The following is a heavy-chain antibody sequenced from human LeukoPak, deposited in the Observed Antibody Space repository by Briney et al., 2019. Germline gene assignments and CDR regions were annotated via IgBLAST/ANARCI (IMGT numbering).Heavy chain of an antibody. D-gene: IGHD5-18*01. CDR2: ISSSSSYT. CDR3: ARQGIQLWFSLPSWDY. CDR1: GFTFSSYS. Sequence: GGSLRLSCAASGFTFSSYSMNWVRQAPGKGLEWVSYISSSSSYTNYADSVKGRFTISRDNAKNSLYLQMNSLRAEDTAVYYCARQGIQLWFSLPSWDYWGQGTLVTVSS. V-gene: IGHV3-21*05. J-gene: IGHJ4*02.